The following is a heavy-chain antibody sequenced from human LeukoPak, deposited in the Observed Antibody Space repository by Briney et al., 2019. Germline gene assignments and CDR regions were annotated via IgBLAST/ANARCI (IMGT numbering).Heavy chain of an antibody. CDR2: ISAYNGNT. J-gene: IGHJ4*02. Sequence: ASVKVSCKASGYTFTSYGISWVRQAPGQGLEWMEWISAYNGNTNYAQKLQGRVTMTTDTSTSTAYMELRSLRSDDTAVYYCARDGRYCSGGSCYSLRDYWGQGTLVTVSS. CDR3: ARDGRYCSGGSCYSLRDY. CDR1: GYTFTSYG. D-gene: IGHD2-15*01. V-gene: IGHV1-18*01.